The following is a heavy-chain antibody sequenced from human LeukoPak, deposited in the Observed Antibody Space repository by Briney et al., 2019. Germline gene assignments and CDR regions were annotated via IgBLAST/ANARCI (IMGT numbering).Heavy chain of an antibody. CDR1: GYTFTSYD. J-gene: IGHJ4*02. CDR3: ARGNTAMAPNFDY. V-gene: IGHV1-8*01. Sequence: ASVKVSRKASGYTFTSYDINWVRQATGQGLEWMGWMNPNSGNTGYAQKFQGRVTMTRNTSISTAYMELSSLRSEDTAVYYCARGNTAMAPNFDYWGQGTLVTVSS. D-gene: IGHD5-18*01. CDR2: MNPNSGNT.